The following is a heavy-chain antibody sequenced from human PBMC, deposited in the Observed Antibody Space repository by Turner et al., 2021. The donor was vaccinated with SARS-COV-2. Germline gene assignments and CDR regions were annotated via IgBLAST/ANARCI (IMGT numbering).Heavy chain of an antibody. CDR3: ARTKGYYSSTSCDLDY. J-gene: IGHJ4*02. D-gene: IGHD2-2*01. Sequence: QVQLQESGPGLVQPSQTLSLPCTVSGGSISSGGYYCSWNRQNPGKGLEWIGYIDYRGRTYYNPTLKSRVTITIDTSKNQFSLKLGSVAAADAAVYYCARTKGYYSSTSCDLDYWGQGTLVTVSS. CDR2: IDYRGRT. V-gene: IGHV4-31*03. CDR1: GGSISSGGYY.